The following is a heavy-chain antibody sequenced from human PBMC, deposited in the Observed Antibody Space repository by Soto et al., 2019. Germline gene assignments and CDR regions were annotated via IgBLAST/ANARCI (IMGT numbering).Heavy chain of an antibody. J-gene: IGHJ4*02. CDR1: GDSVSSNSVA. D-gene: IGHD6-19*01. CDR3: ARGESISVAWFDY. CDR2: TYYRSKWYH. Sequence: SQTLSLTCAISGDSVSSNSVAWNWIRQSPSRGLEWLGRTYYRSKWYHDYAVSVKSRITINPDTSKNQFSLQLNSVTPEDTAVYYCARGESISVAWFDYWGQGTLVTVSS. V-gene: IGHV6-1*01.